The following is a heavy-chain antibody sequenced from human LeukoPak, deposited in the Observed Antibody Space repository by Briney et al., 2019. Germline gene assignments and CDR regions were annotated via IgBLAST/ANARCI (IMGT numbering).Heavy chain of an antibody. CDR3: AVYGSEKYYYYYGMDV. J-gene: IGHJ6*02. D-gene: IGHD3-10*01. Sequence: ASVKVSCKASGYTFTSYDINRVRQATGQGLEWMGWMNPNSGNTGYAQKFQGRVTMTRNTSISTAYMELSSLRSEDTAVYYCAVYGSEKYYYYYGMDVWGQGTTVTVSS. CDR1: GYTFTSYD. CDR2: MNPNSGNT. V-gene: IGHV1-8*01.